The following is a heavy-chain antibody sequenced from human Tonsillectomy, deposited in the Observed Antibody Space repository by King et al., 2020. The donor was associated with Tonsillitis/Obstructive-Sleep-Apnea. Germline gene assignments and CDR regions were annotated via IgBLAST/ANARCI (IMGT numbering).Heavy chain of an antibody. Sequence: QLVQSGAEVKKPGASVKVSCKPSGYTFTSYGISWVRQAPGQGLEWMGWISPYNGNTKFAQTLKGRVTMTTDTSTSTAYMELRSLTSDDTAVFYCARGGDQHYFYMDVWGKGTTVIVSS. CDR1: GYTFTSYG. V-gene: IGHV1-18*01. J-gene: IGHJ6*03. CDR2: ISPYNGNT. D-gene: IGHD2-2*01. CDR3: ARGGDQHYFYMDV.